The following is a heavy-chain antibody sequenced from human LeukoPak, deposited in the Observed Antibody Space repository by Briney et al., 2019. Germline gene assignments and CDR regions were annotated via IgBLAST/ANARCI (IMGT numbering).Heavy chain of an antibody. Sequence: GGSLRLSCAASGFSFANSVISWIRQAPGKAPEWVSAISGSGDRTDYADSVRGRFTISRDNSKSTLYLQMNSLRVEDTSIYYCAIREPIGYWGQGSLVTVSP. J-gene: IGHJ4*02. D-gene: IGHD6-13*01. V-gene: IGHV3-23*01. CDR3: AIREPIGY. CDR2: ISGSGDRT. CDR1: GFSFANSV.